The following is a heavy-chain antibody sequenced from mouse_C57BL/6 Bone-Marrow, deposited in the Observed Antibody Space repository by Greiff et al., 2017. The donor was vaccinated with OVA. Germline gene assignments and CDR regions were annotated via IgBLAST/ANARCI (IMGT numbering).Heavy chain of an antibody. CDR2: IYPGNCDT. J-gene: IGHJ3*01. V-gene: IGHV1-5*01. CDR3: TLSAWFAN. CDR1: GYTFTSHW. Sequence: EVQLQQSGTVLARPGASVKMSCKTSGYTFTSHWMHWVKPRPGQGLEWIGAIYPGNCDTSYNQKFKGKAKLTAFTSASTAYMELSSLTKEDSAVYVCTLSAWFANWGQGTLVTVSA.